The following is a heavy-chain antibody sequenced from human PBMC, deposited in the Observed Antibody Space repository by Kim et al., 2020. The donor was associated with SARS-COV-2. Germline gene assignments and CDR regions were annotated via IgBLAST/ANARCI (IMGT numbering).Heavy chain of an antibody. J-gene: IGHJ3*02. D-gene: IGHD4-17*01. Sequence: KGRFTISRDNAKNSLYLQMNSLRAEDTAVYYCARDNAYGDYGSTVRAFDIWGQGTMVTVSS. CDR3: ARDNAYGDYGSTVRAFDI. V-gene: IGHV3-11*06.